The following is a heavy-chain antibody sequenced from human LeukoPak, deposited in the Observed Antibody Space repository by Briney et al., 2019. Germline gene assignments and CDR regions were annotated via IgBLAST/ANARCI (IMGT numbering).Heavy chain of an antibody. J-gene: IGHJ4*02. V-gene: IGHV4-39*01. CDR3: ARRGSYYHPFDY. Sequence: SETLSLTCTVSGGSISSSSYYWGWIRQPPGRGLEWIGSIYYSGSTYYNPSLKSRVTISVDTSKNQFSLKLSSVTAADTAVYYCARRGSYYHPFDYWGQGTLVTVSS. CDR2: IYYSGST. D-gene: IGHD1-26*01. CDR1: GGSISSSSYY.